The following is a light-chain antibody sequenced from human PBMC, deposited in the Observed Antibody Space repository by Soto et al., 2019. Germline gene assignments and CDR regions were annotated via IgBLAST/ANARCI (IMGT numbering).Light chain of an antibody. Sequence: QSALTQPRSVSGSPGQSVTISCTGTSSDVGSYNLVSWYQQHPGKAPKLMIYEGSKRPSGVSNRFSGSKSGNTASLTISGLQAEDEADHSCCSYAGSLYVFGTGTKATAL. V-gene: IGLV2-23*01. CDR1: SSDVGSYNL. CDR2: EGS. CDR3: CSYAGSLYV. J-gene: IGLJ1*01.